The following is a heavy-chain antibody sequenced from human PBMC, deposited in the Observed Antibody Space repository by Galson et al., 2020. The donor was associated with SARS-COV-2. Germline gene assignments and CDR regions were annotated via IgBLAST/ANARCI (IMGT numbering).Heavy chain of an antibody. D-gene: IGHD3-3*01. CDR2: VFWNDDK. V-gene: IGHV2-5*01. J-gene: IGHJ4*02. CDR3: ADGDLWSAYGHCFDY. CDR1: GFSLSTDGVA. Sequence: SGPTLVKPTETLTLTCTFSGFSLSTDGVAVAWIRQPPGKALEWLALVFWNDDKRYSPSLTSRLTITKDTSKNQVVLTMTNMDPADTATYSCADGDLWSAYGHCFDYWGQGTLVTVCS.